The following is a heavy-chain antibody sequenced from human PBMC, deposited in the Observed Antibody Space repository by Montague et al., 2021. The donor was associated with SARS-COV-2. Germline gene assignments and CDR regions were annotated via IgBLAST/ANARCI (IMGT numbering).Heavy chain of an antibody. Sequence: SLRLSCAAAGFIFSDYPMTWVRQPPGAGLEWVSTVSGFDSTTYYADSVKGRFTISGDNSKNTLYLQMNSLRAEDTAVYYCARDYSGVPGSYYHYFDYWGQGTLVTVSS. J-gene: IGHJ4*02. CDR2: VSGFDSTT. CDR3: ARDYSGVPGSYYHYFDY. CDR1: GFIFSDYP. D-gene: IGHD3-10*01. V-gene: IGHV3-23*01.